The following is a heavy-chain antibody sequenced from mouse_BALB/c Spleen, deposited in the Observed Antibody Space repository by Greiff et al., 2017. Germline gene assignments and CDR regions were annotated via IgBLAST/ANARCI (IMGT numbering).Heavy chain of an antibody. Sequence: QVQLQQSGAELVRPGSSVKISCKASGYAFSSYWMNWVKQRPGQGLEWIGQIYPGDGDTNYNGKFKGKATLTADKSSSTAYMQLSSLTSEDSAVYFCARDYGYYVDYWGQGTTLTVSS. CDR3: ARDYGYYVDY. CDR1: GYAFSSYW. D-gene: IGHD1-2*01. V-gene: IGHV1-80*01. J-gene: IGHJ2*01. CDR2: IYPGDGDT.